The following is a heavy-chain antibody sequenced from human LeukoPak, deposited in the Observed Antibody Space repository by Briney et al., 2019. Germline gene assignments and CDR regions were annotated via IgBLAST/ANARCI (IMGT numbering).Heavy chain of an antibody. J-gene: IGHJ4*02. V-gene: IGHV4-4*07. CDR1: GGSISSYY. CDR2: IYTRGST. CDR3: ARENSGSYREFDY. Sequence: SETLSLTCTVSGGSISSYYWSWIWQPAGKGLEWIGRIYTRGSTNYNASLKSRVSMSVDTSKNQFSLKLSSVTAADTAVFYCARENSGSYREFDYWGQGTLVTVSS. D-gene: IGHD1-26*01.